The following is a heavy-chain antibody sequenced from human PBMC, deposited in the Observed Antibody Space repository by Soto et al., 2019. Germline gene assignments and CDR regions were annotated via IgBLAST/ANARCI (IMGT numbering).Heavy chain of an antibody. Sequence: QVQLVESGGGVVQPGRSLRLSCAASGFTFSSHAMHWVRQAPGKGLEWVAVIWYDGSKKYYADSVKGRFTVARDDSKNTLYLQMNRLRVDDTAVYYCARDPAYSGFDFDYWGQGTLVTVSS. J-gene: IGHJ4*02. CDR1: GFTFSSHA. CDR3: ARDPAYSGFDFDY. V-gene: IGHV3-33*01. D-gene: IGHD5-12*01. CDR2: IWYDGSKK.